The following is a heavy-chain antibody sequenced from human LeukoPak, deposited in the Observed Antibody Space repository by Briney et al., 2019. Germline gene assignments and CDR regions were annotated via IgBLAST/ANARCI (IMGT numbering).Heavy chain of an antibody. CDR1: GFSLTTSGVG. Sequence: SGPTLVNPTQTLTLTCSFSGFSLTTSGVGVGWIRQSPGKALEWLALIYWNNDNRYSPALKTRLTITKDTSKNQVVITMTEMDPVDTATYYCAHYGDYRFMYYFDYWGQGTLVTVSS. D-gene: IGHD4-17*01. CDR2: IYWNNDN. J-gene: IGHJ4*02. CDR3: AHYGDYRFMYYFDY. V-gene: IGHV2-5*01.